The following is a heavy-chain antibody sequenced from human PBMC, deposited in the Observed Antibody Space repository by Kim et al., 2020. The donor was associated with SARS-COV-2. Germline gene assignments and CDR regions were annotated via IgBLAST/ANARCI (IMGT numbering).Heavy chain of an antibody. D-gene: IGHD6-6*01. V-gene: IGHV5-51*01. J-gene: IGHJ4*02. Sequence: SPSFQGQVTISADKSISTAYLQWSSLKASDTAMYYCARQGRSSSSVLGYWGQGTLVTVSS. CDR3: ARQGRSSSSVLGY.